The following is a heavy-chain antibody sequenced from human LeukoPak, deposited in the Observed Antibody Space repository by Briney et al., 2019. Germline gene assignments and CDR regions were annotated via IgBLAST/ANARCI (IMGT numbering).Heavy chain of an antibody. CDR3: GSPWLR. CDR1: GFTVSNNY. J-gene: IGHJ4*02. Sequence: PGGSLRLSCAASGFTVSNNYISWVRQAPGKGLEWVSLIYSGGSTYYADSVKGRFTISKDNFKNIVYLQMTSLRAGDTAVHYCGSPWLRWGQGTLVTVSS. D-gene: IGHD5-12*01. CDR2: IYSGGST. V-gene: IGHV3-66*01.